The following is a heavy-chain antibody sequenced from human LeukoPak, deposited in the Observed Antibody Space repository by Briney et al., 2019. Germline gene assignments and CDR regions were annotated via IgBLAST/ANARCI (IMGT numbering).Heavy chain of an antibody. Sequence: KPSETLSLTCTVSGGSISSSSYYWGWIRQPPGKGLEWIGSIYYSGSTYYNPSLKSRVTISVDTPKNQFSLKLSSVTAADTAVYYCARHVAGQIDYWGQGTLVTVSS. CDR3: ARHVAGQIDY. J-gene: IGHJ4*02. CDR1: GGSISSSSYY. CDR2: IYYSGST. V-gene: IGHV4-39*01. D-gene: IGHD6-19*01.